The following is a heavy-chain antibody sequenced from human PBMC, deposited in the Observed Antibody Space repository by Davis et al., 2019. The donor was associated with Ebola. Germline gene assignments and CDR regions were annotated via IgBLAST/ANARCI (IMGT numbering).Heavy chain of an antibody. J-gene: IGHJ6*02. CDR1: GGTFSSYA. CDR2: IIPIFGTA. D-gene: IGHD4-17*01. Sequence: SVKVSCKASGGTFSSYAISWVRQAPGQGLEWMGGIIPIFGTANYAQKFQGRVTITADESTSTAYMELSSLRSEDTAVYYCARDSRTSLYGDYDYYYYGMDVWGQGTTVTVSS. V-gene: IGHV1-69*13. CDR3: ARDSRTSLYGDYDYYYYGMDV.